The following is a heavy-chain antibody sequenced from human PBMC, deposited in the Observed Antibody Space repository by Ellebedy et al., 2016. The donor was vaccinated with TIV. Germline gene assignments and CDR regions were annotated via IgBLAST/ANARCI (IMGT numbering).Heavy chain of an antibody. CDR1: GYTFTSYG. J-gene: IGHJ4*02. CDR2: MSAYNGNT. Sequence: ASVKVSXKASGYTFTSYGISWVRQAPGQGLEWMGWMSAYNGNTNYAQKFQDRVTMTTDTSTSTAYTELRSLRSDDTAVYYCARDSEEAVQDYWGQGTLVTVSS. D-gene: IGHD3-10*01. V-gene: IGHV1-18*01. CDR3: ARDSEEAVQDY.